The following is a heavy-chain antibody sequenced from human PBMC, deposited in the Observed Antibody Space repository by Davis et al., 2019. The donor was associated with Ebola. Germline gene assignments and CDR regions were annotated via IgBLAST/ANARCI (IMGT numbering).Heavy chain of an antibody. V-gene: IGHV4-30-2*05. J-gene: IGHJ5*02. Sequence: PSETLSLTCAVSGGSISSGGFSWSWIRQPPGKGLEWIGEVNHSGSTNYNPSLKSRVTISVDTSKNQFSLKLSSVTAADTAVYYCARATYDFWSGSLDPWGQGTLVTVSS. D-gene: IGHD3-3*01. CDR1: GGSISSGGFS. CDR2: VNHSGST. CDR3: ARATYDFWSGSLDP.